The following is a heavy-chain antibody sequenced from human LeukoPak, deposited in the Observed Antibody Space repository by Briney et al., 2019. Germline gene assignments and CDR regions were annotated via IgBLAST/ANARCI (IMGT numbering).Heavy chain of an antibody. CDR2: INPNSGGT. CDR1: GYTFTGYY. J-gene: IGHJ4*02. CDR3: ARVYYDSSGYDY. Sequence: SVKVSCKASGYTFTGYYMHWVRQAPGQGLEWMGWINPNSGGTNYAQKFQGRVTMTRDTSISTAYMELSRLRSDDTAVYYCARVYYDSSGYDYWGQGTLVTVSS. D-gene: IGHD3-22*01. V-gene: IGHV1-2*02.